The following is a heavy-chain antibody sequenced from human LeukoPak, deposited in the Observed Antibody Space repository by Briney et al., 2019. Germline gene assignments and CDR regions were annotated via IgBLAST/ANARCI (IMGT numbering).Heavy chain of an antibody. J-gene: IGHJ5*02. Sequence: SETLSLTCTVSGDSINDYYWSWLRQTPGEGLEWIGFVAYSGNSNYNPSLESRVTISFDTSKNQFSLKLNSVTAADTAIYYCARVLRGAVTFHRFDPWGQGTLVTVSS. CDR1: GDSINDYY. CDR3: ARVLRGAVTFHRFDP. V-gene: IGHV4-59*01. D-gene: IGHD4-17*01. CDR2: VAYSGNS.